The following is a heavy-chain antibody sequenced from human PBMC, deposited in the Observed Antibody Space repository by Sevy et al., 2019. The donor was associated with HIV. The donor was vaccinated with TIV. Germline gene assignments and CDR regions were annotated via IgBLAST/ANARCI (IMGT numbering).Heavy chain of an antibody. V-gene: IGHV3-15*01. D-gene: IGHD3-10*01. CDR1: GFTFSNAW. CDR3: TTDLTMVRGVLPGY. J-gene: IGHJ4*02. Sequence: GGSLRLSCAASGFTFSNAWMSWVRQAPGKGVEWVGRIKSKSNGGTTDYAAPVKGRFSISRDDSKNTLYLQMNSLKTEDTAVYYCTTDLTMVRGVLPGYWGQGTLVTVSS. CDR2: IKSKSNGGTT.